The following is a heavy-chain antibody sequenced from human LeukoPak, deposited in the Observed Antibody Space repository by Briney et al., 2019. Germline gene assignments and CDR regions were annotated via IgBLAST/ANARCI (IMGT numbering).Heavy chain of an antibody. J-gene: IGHJ4*02. Sequence: PSETLSLTCGVYGGSFSGYYWSWICQHPGKRLQWIGEINHSGSTHYNPSLNSLVAISLDTSKNQCSMKLSSVTAADTAVYYCARGGIAVACDYWGQGTLVTVSS. CDR1: GGSFSGYY. D-gene: IGHD6-19*01. CDR2: INHSGST. CDR3: ARGGIAVACDY. V-gene: IGHV4-34*01.